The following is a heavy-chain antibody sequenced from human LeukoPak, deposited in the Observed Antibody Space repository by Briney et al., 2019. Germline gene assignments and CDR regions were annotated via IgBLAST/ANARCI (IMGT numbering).Heavy chain of an antibody. J-gene: IGHJ5*02. CDR3: AKDRGLVHQYGLAL. CDR1: VFTLDDYC. CDR2: IGDGGDRV. V-gene: IGHV3-23*01. Sequence: SGGSLRLSCAASVFTLDDYCMSWVRQAQGKGLERVSTIGDGGDRVYYADSVKGRFTISRDTSKSILFLQMKSLRAEDTAVYYCAKDRGLVHQYGLALWGQGTLVTVSS. D-gene: IGHD3-10*01.